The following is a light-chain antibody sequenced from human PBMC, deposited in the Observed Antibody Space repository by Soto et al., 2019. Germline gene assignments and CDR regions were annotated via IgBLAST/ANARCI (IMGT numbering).Light chain of an antibody. J-gene: IGKJ1*01. Sequence: DIQMTQSPSSLSASVGDRVTITCRASQRISTHLNWYQQKPGKAPSLLIFSASSLQSGAPSRFSGSGSGTDFTLTITSLQPEDFATYYCQQSYTNPQTFGQGTKVDIK. CDR2: SAS. CDR1: QRISTH. CDR3: QQSYTNPQT. V-gene: IGKV1-39*01.